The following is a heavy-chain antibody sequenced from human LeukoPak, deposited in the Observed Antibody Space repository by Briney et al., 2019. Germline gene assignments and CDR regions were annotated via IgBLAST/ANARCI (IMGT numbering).Heavy chain of an antibody. CDR3: AKELDGYSSGWNYFGY. J-gene: IGHJ4*02. V-gene: IGHV3-23*01. CDR1: GFTFSSYA. D-gene: IGHD6-19*01. Sequence: GGSLRLSCAASGFTFSSYAMSWVRQAPGKGLEWVSAISGSGGSTYYADSVKGRFTISRDNSKNTLYLQMNSLRAEDTAVYYCAKELDGYSSGWNYFGYWGQGTLVTVSS. CDR2: ISGSGGST.